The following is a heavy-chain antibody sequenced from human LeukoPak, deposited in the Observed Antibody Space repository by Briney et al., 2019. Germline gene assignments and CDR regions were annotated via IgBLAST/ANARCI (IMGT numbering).Heavy chain of an antibody. D-gene: IGHD2-2*01. Sequence: GESLKISCKGSGYSFTSYWISWVRQMPGKGLEWMGRIDPSDSYTNYSPSFQGHVTISADKSISTAYLQWSSLKASDTAMYYCASPGSQLPPLGYYGMDVWGKGTTVTVSS. V-gene: IGHV5-10-1*01. CDR3: ASPGSQLPPLGYYGMDV. CDR2: IDPSDSYT. CDR1: GYSFTSYW. J-gene: IGHJ6*04.